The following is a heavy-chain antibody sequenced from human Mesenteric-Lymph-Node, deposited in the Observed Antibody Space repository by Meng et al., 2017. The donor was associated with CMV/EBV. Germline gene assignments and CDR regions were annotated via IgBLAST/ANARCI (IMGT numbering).Heavy chain of an antibody. Sequence: NSAVWGWIRQSPSRGLEWLGWTYYRSKWYSDYAVSVKSRITINADTSNNQVSLQLSSVTPEDTAVYYCAKGGDSGTGWYHKEGRYGHWGQGILVTVSS. V-gene: IGHV6-1*01. D-gene: IGHD6-19*01. J-gene: IGHJ4*02. CDR2: TYYRSKWYS. CDR1: NSAV. CDR3: AKGGDSGTGWYHKEGRYGH.